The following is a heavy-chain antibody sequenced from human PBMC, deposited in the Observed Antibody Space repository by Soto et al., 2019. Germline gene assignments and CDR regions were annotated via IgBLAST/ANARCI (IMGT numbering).Heavy chain of an antibody. CDR2: IYYSGST. CDR1: GGSISRYY. J-gene: IGHJ5*02. D-gene: IGHD2-2*01. Sequence: PSEALSLTCTVSGGSISRYYWSWIRQPPGKGLEWIGYIYYSGSTNYNPSLKSRVTISVDTSKNQFSLKLSSVTAADTAVYYCARLNVGYCSSTSCYGSDWFDPWGQGTLVTVSS. V-gene: IGHV4-59*08. CDR3: ARLNVGYCSSTSCYGSDWFDP.